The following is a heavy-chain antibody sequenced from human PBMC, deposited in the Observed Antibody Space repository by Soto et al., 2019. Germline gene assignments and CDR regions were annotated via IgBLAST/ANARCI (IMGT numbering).Heavy chain of an antibody. CDR3: ARDLGYYASSGYFDY. CDR2: ISSTDSII. CDR1: GFTFSDYY. Sequence: GGSLRLSCAASGFTFSDYYMSWIRQAPGKGLEWVSYISSTDSIIYYADSVKGRFTISRDNAKNSLYLQMNSLRAEDTAVYYCARDLGYYASSGYFDYWGQGTLVTVSS. J-gene: IGHJ4*02. D-gene: IGHD3-22*01. V-gene: IGHV3-11*01.